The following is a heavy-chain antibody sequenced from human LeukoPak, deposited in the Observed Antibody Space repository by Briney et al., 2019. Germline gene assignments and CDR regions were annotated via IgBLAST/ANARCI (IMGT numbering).Heavy chain of an antibody. Sequence: SETLSLTCTVSGGSIGSYYWSWIRQPPGKGLEWIGYIYYSGSTNYNPSLKSRVTISVDTSKNQFSLKLSSVTAADTAVYYCARDASSSPEPYYYYGMDVWGQGTTVTVSS. CDR3: ARDASSSPEPYYYYGMDV. J-gene: IGHJ6*02. D-gene: IGHD1-14*01. V-gene: IGHV4-59*01. CDR1: GGSIGSYY. CDR2: IYYSGST.